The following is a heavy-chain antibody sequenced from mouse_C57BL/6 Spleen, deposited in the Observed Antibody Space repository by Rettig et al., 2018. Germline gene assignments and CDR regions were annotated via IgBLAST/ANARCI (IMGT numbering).Heavy chain of an antibody. CDR3: ARGYYFDY. CDR1: GYTFTTFG. Sequence: QIQLVQSGPELKKPGETVKISCKASGYTFTTFGMSWVKQAPGKGLKWMGWIDTYSGVPTYADDFKGRFAFSLETAASTAYLQINNLKDEDTATYFGARGYYFDYGGQGTTLTVSS. V-gene: IGHV9-3*01. J-gene: IGHJ2*01. CDR2: IDTYSGVP.